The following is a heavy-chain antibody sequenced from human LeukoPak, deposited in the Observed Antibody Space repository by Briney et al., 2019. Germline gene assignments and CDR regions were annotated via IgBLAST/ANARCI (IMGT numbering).Heavy chain of an antibody. Sequence: GGSLRLSCAASGFTFSSYWMHWVRQAPGKGLVWVSRINSDGSTTTYADSVTGRFTISRDNAKNTQYLQMNSLRAEDTAVYYCARDQARYFDLWGRGTLVTVSS. J-gene: IGHJ2*01. CDR1: GFTFSSYW. V-gene: IGHV3-74*01. CDR3: ARDQARYFDL. CDR2: INSDGSTT.